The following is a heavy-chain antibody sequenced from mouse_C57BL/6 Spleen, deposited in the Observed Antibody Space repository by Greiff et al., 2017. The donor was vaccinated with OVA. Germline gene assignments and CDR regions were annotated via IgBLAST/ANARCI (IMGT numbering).Heavy chain of an antibody. J-gene: IGHJ3*01. D-gene: IGHD2-1*01. Sequence: VQRVESGAELVRPGTSVKVSCKASGYAFTNYLIEWVKQRPGQGLEWIGVINPGSGGTNYNEKFKGKATLTADKSSSTAYMQLSSLTSEDSAVYFCARYGNYASYWGQGTLVTVSA. CDR1: GYAFTNYL. CDR3: ARYGNYASY. V-gene: IGHV1-54*01. CDR2: INPGSGGT.